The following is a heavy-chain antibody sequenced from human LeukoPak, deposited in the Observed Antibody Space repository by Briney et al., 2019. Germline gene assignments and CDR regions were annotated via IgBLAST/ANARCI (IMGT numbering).Heavy chain of an antibody. CDR1: GGSISSYY. V-gene: IGHV4-4*07. CDR3: ARDRATVTTNAFDI. D-gene: IGHD4-17*01. J-gene: IGHJ3*02. Sequence: SETLSLTCTVSGGSISSYYWSWIRQPAGKGLEWIGRIYTSGSTNYNPSLKSRVTMSVDTSKNQFSLKLSSVTAADTAVYYCARDRATVTTNAFDIWGQGIMVTVSS. CDR2: IYTSGST.